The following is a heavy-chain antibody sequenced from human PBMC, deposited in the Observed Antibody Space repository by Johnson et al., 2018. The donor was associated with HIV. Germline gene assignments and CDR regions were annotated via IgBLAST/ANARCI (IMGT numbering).Heavy chain of an antibody. CDR2: INWNGGST. Sequence: QVQLVESGGGVVQPGRSLRLSCAASGFTFSKYGMSWVRQAPGKGLEWVSGINWNGGSTYYADSVKGRFTISRDTSKNTLYFQMNGLRAEDTAVYYCAKQNRGAFDIWGQGTMVTVSS. J-gene: IGHJ3*02. CDR1: GFTFSKYG. CDR3: AKQNRGAFDI. V-gene: IGHV3-NL1*01.